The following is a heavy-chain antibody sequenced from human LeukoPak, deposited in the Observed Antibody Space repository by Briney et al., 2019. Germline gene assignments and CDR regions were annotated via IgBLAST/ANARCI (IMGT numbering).Heavy chain of an antibody. D-gene: IGHD2-2*01. CDR1: GFTFSSYW. J-gene: IGHJ5*02. V-gene: IGHV3-74*03. CDR2: IKSDGSDT. CDR3: ARDPRIEVVVPAAHNWFDP. Sequence: GGSLRLSCAASGFTFSSYWMHWVRQAPGKGLVWVSRIKSDGSDTTYADSVKGRFTISRDNAKNMLYLQMNSLRAEDTAVYYCARDPRIEVVVPAAHNWFDPWGQGTLVTVSS.